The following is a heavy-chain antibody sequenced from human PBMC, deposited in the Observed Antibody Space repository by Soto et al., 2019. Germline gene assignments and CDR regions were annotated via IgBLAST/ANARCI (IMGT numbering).Heavy chain of an antibody. V-gene: IGHV3-11*06. D-gene: IGHD2-15*01. CDR2: ISPGSRYP. CDR1: GFTFGDSY. Sequence: VGSLRLSCAGSGFTFGDSYMSWIRQAPGKGLEWPSYISPGSRYPAYADSVKGRFTISRDNAKRSLYLQMMSLTAEDTAIYYCVRGGGGGLFDPWGQGTMVTVSS. CDR3: VRGGGGGLFDP. J-gene: IGHJ5*02.